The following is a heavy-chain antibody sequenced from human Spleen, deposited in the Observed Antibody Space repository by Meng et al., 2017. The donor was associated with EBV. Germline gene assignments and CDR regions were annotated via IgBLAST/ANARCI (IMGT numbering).Heavy chain of an antibody. D-gene: IGHD3-10*01. V-gene: IGHV1-18*01. CDR2: ISAYNGNT. Sequence: QGQRGQAGAEGKKPGASLKVSCKASGYTFTSYGISWVRQAPGQGLEWMGWISAYNGNTNYAQKLQGRATMTTDTSTSTAYMELRSLRSDDTAVYYCARDHVARGSGSYFPGNYWGQGTLVTVSS. J-gene: IGHJ4*02. CDR1: GYTFTSYG. CDR3: ARDHVARGSGSYFPGNY.